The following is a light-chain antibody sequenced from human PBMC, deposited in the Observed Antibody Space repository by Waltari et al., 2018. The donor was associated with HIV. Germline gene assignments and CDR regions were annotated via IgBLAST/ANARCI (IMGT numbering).Light chain of an antibody. CDR3: SSYSNSKNLL. CDR2: EVI. CDR1: SIDVGTYNY. J-gene: IGLJ2*01. V-gene: IGLV2-8*01. Sequence: QSALTQPTSASGSPGQSVTISCTGTSIDVGTYNYFSWYQQHPGKAPKLLIYEVIKRPSGVPDRFSGSKSGNTASLTVSGLQAEDEADYYCSSYSNSKNLLFGGGTKLTVL.